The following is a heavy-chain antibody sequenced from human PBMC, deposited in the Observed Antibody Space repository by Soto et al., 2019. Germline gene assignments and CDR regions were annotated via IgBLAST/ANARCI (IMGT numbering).Heavy chain of an antibody. Sequence: SGATLVNPTQTLTLTCAFSGFSLSTSGVGVGWIRQPPGKALEWLALIYWDDDKRYSPSLKSRLTITKDTSKNQVVLTMTNMDPVDTATYYCAHRRMVWLEWLLYDNWFDPWGQGTLVTISS. V-gene: IGHV2-5*02. J-gene: IGHJ5*02. CDR1: GFSLSTSGVG. CDR3: AHRRMVWLEWLLYDNWFDP. CDR2: IYWDDDK. D-gene: IGHD3-3*01.